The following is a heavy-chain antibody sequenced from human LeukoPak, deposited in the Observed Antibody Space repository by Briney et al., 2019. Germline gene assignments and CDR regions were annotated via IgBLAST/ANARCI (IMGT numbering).Heavy chain of an antibody. J-gene: IGHJ4*02. CDR1: GFTFDDYA. D-gene: IGHD6-19*01. Sequence: GGSLTLSCAASGFTFDDYAMHWVRQAPGKGLEWVSGISWNSSSIGYADSVKGRFTISRDNAKNSLYLQMNSLRAEDMALYYCAKDMSGTSHVAGFDYWGQGTLVTVSS. CDR2: ISWNSSSI. CDR3: AKDMSGTSHVAGFDY. V-gene: IGHV3-9*03.